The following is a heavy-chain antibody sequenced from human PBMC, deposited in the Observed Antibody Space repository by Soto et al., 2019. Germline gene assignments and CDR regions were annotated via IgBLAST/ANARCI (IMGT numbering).Heavy chain of an antibody. D-gene: IGHD3-3*01. CDR1: GYTFTSYG. V-gene: IGHV1-18*01. J-gene: IGHJ4*02. CDR2: IIAYNGNT. Sequence: ASVKVSCKASGYTFTSYGISWVRQAPGQGLEWMGGIIAYNGNTNYAQKLQGRVTITTDESTSTAYMELSSLRSEDTAVYYCARAQLYYDFWSGYPLGDYWGQGTLVNVSS. CDR3: ARAQLYYDFWSGYPLGDY.